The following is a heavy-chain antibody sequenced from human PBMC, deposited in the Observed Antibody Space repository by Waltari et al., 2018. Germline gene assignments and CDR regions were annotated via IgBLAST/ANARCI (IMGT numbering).Heavy chain of an antibody. J-gene: IGHJ6*02. Sequence: EVQLLVSGGGLVQPGGSLRLSCAASGFTFSRYAMSWVRQAPGKGLEWVSAISGSGGSTYYADSVKGRFTISRDNSKNTLYLQMNSLRAEDTAVYYCAKDGRLEWLLPYTYYYGMDVWGQGTTVTVSS. CDR1: GFTFSRYA. CDR2: ISGSGGST. D-gene: IGHD6-19*01. CDR3: AKDGRLEWLLPYTYYYGMDV. V-gene: IGHV3-23*01.